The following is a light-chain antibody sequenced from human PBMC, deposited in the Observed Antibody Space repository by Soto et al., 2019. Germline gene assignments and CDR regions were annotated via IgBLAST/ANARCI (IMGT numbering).Light chain of an antibody. CDR2: GAS. CDR3: QHATTFPIT. J-gene: IGKJ5*01. Sequence: QMTQSPSSVSAYVGDRVTITCRASQDIRTWLAWYQQKPGKAPKILIYGASTSQSGVPSRFSGSGSGTYFTLTISSLQPEDSATYYCQHATTFPITFGQGTRLEIK. CDR1: QDIRTW. V-gene: IGKV1-12*01.